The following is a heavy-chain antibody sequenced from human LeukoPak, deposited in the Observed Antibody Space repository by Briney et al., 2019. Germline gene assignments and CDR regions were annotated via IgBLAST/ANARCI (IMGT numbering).Heavy chain of an antibody. CDR2: IVVGSGNT. D-gene: IGHD2-2*01. V-gene: IGHV1-58*02. CDR3: AADLGYCSSTSCYPVANWFDP. J-gene: IGHJ5*02. CDR1: GFTFTSSA. Sequence: GTSVKVSCKASGFTFTSSAMQWVRQARGQRLEWMGWIVVGSGNTNYTQKFQERVTITRDMSTSTAYMELSSLRSEDTAVYYCAADLGYCSSTSCYPVANWFDPWGQGTLVTVSS.